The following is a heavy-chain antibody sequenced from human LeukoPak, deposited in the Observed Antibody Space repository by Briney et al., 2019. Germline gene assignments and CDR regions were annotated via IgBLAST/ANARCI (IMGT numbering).Heavy chain of an antibody. V-gene: IGHV1-46*01. CDR1: GYTFTSYY. CDR2: INPSGGST. D-gene: IGHD3-10*01. CDR3: ASHLSRFATRMSGYYYSMDV. Sequence: ASVKVSCKASGYTFTSYYMHWVRQAPGQGLEWMGIINPSGGSTSYAQKFQGRVTMTRDTSTSTVYMELSSLRSEDTAVYYCASHLSRFATRMSGYYYSMDVWGQGTTVTVSS. J-gene: IGHJ6*02.